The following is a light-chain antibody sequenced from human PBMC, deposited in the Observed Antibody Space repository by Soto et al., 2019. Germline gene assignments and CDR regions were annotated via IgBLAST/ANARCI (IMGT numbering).Light chain of an antibody. Sequence: QSALTQPASVSGSPGQSITISCTGTSSDVGAYNYVSWYQQHPGKAPKLMIYDVSNRPSGVSNRFSGSKSGNTASLTISGFQTEDETDYYCSSYTTSHTVVFGGGTKLTVL. CDR1: SSDVGAYNY. V-gene: IGLV2-14*01. CDR2: DVS. CDR3: SSYTTSHTVV. J-gene: IGLJ2*01.